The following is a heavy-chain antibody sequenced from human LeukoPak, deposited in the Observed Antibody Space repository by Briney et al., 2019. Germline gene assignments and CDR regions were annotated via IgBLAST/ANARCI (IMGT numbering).Heavy chain of an antibody. Sequence: PSETLSLTCTVSGGSVSSGSYYWGWIRQPPGKGLEWIGSIYYSGSTYYNPSLKSRVTISVDTSKNQFSLKLSSVTAADTAVYYCAATDVTGEDYWGQGTLVTVSS. J-gene: IGHJ4*02. CDR1: GGSVSSGSYY. V-gene: IGHV4-39*01. CDR3: AATDVTGEDY. CDR2: IYYSGST. D-gene: IGHD7-27*01.